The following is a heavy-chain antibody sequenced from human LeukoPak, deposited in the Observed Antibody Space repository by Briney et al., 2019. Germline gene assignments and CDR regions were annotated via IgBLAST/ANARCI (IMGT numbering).Heavy chain of an antibody. D-gene: IGHD3-22*01. CDR3: AKGDSGYYYDSSGYLNWFDP. V-gene: IGHV3-23*01. Sequence: TGGSLRLSCAASGFSFSSYAMSWVRQAPGKGLEWVSVISGSGGSTYYVDSVKGRFTISRDNSKNTLSLQMNSLRAEDTAVYYCAKGDSGYYYDSSGYLNWFDPWGQGTLVTVSS. CDR1: GFSFSSYA. CDR2: ISGSGGST. J-gene: IGHJ5*02.